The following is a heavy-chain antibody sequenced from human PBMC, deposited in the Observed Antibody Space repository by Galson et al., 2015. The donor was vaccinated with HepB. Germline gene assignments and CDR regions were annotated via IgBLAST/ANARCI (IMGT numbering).Heavy chain of an antibody. CDR1: GGSISGTNW. CDR3: VANGYYTLEH. D-gene: IGHD3-3*01. V-gene: IGHV4-4*02. Sequence: SETLSLTCAVSGGSISGTNWWSWVRQPPGKGLEWIGEIYHSGSTNYNPSLKSRITMSVDKSKNQFSLQLTSVTAADTAVYYCVANGYYTLEHWGQGTPVTVSS. CDR2: IYHSGST. J-gene: IGHJ4*02.